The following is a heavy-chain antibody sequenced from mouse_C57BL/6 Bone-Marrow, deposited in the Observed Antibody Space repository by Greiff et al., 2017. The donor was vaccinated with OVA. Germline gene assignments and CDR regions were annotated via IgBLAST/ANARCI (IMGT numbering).Heavy chain of an antibody. J-gene: IGHJ3*01. CDR1: GFTFSDYG. CDR3: ARRYGSSYGFAY. V-gene: IGHV5-17*01. CDR2: ISSGSRTI. D-gene: IGHD1-1*01. Sequence: EVQLVESGGGLVKPGGSLKLSCAASGFTFSDYGMHWVRQAPEKGLEWVAYISSGSRTIYYADTVKGRFTISRDKAKNTLCLQMTSLRSEDTAMYYCARRYGSSYGFAYWGQGTLVTVSA.